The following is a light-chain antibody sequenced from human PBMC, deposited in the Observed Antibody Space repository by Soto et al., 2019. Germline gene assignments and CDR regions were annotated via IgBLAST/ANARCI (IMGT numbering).Light chain of an antibody. CDR3: QQRYHWPPLT. J-gene: IGKJ4*01. V-gene: IGKV3-11*01. Sequence: EIVLTQSPATLSLSPGDSATLSCTASQDIRIFLAWYQQKPGQAPRLLIYNASQRATGIPARFAGSGSGTDFTLTISSLGPEDFAVYYCQQRYHWPPLTFGGGIKVEIK. CDR1: QDIRIF. CDR2: NAS.